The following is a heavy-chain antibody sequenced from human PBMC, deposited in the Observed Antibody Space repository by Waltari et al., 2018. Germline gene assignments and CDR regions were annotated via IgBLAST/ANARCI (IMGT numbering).Heavy chain of an antibody. CDR3: IRDFGEPGATNVFDI. Sequence: EVQLVESGGGLVQPGGSLRPSWAASGLTLRSYWMQWGRQGPGKGLVWVSRIDFDGSGTSYADSVKGRFTISRDNAKNTVYLQMNSVRAEDTAVYYCIRDFGEPGATNVFDIWGQGTMVTVSS. V-gene: IGHV3-74*01. D-gene: IGHD3-16*01. J-gene: IGHJ3*02. CDR1: GLTLRSYW. CDR2: IDFDGSGT.